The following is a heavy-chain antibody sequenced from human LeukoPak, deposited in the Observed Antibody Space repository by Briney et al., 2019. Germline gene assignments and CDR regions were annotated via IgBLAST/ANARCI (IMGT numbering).Heavy chain of an antibody. CDR2: IKQDGSEK. V-gene: IGHV3-7*01. CDR1: GFTFSSYW. CDR3: ARAGIAAAVGAFDI. J-gene: IGHJ3*02. D-gene: IGHD6-13*01. Sequence: GGSLRLSCAASGFTFSSYWMSWVRQAPGKGLEWVANIKQDGSEKYYVDSVKGRFTISRDNAKNSLYLQMNSLRAEDTAVYYCARAGIAAAVGAFDIWGQGTMVTVSS.